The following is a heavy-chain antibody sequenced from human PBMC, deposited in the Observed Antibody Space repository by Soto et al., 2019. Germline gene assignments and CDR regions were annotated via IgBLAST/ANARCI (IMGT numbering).Heavy chain of an antibody. CDR3: ARALSAQRYYYFDY. CDR1: GYSFTSYG. CDR2: ISAYNGNT. J-gene: IGHJ4*02. Sequence: QVQLVQSGAEVKTPGASMKVSCKASGYSFTSYGISWVRQAPGQGLEWMGWISAYNGNTNYAQNLQDRVIMTTDTSTSTAYVELRSLTSDDTAVYYCARALSAQRYYYFDYWGKGTLVAVSS. V-gene: IGHV1-18*04. D-gene: IGHD6-25*01.